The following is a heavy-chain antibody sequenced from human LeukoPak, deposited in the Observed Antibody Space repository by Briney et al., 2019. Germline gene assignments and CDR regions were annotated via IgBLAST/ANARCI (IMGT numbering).Heavy chain of an antibody. Sequence: KPGGSLRLSCAASGFTFSSYSMNWVRQAPGKGLEWVSSISSSSSYIYYADSVKGRFTISRDNAKNSLYLQMNSLRAEDTAVYYCARDYLTTVTTHAFDIWGQGTMVTVSS. V-gene: IGHV3-21*01. CDR2: ISSSSSYI. CDR3: ARDYLTTVTTHAFDI. J-gene: IGHJ3*02. D-gene: IGHD4-17*01. CDR1: GFTFSSYS.